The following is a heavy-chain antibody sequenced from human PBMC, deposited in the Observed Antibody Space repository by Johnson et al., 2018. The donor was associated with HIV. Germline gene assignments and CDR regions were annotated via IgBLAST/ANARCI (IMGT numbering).Heavy chain of an antibody. CDR2: INWSSGNI. J-gene: IGHJ3*02. D-gene: IGHD1-14*01. V-gene: IGHV3-9*01. CDR3: ARMGGNHGFDI. CDR1: GFTFDDYA. Sequence: VLLVESGGGLVQPGRSLRLSCAASGFTFDDYAMHWVRQAPGQGLEWVSGINWSSGNIDYADSVKGRFTISRDNTKNSLYLQMNSLRPEDTALYYCARMGGNHGFDIWGQGTVVTVSS.